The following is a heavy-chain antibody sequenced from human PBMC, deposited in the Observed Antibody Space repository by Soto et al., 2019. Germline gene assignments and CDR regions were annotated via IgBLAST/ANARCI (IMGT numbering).Heavy chain of an antibody. Sequence: SETLSLTCAVYGGSFSGYYWSWIRQPPGKGLEWIGEINHSGSTNYNPSLKSRVTISVDTSKNQFSLKLSSVTAADTAVYYCARSGRMYYYDSSGYYTGYYYYYGMDVWGQGTTVTVSS. CDR3: ARSGRMYYYDSSGYYTGYYYYYGMDV. CDR1: GGSFSGYY. D-gene: IGHD3-22*01. J-gene: IGHJ6*02. CDR2: INHSGST. V-gene: IGHV4-34*01.